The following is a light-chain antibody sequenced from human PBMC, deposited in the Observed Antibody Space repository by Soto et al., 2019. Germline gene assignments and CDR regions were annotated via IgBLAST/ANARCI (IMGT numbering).Light chain of an antibody. V-gene: IGLV2-8*01. CDR2: EVS. Sequence: QSALTQPPSASGSPGQSVTISCTGTRSEVGGYNYVSWYQQHPGKAPKLMIYEVSKRPSGVPDCFSGSKSGNTASLTVSGLQAEDEADYYCSSYAGSNNLYVFGTGTKVTVL. J-gene: IGLJ1*01. CDR3: SSYAGSNNLYV. CDR1: RSEVGGYNY.